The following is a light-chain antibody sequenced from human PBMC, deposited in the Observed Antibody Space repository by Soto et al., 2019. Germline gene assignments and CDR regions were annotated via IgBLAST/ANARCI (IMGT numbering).Light chain of an antibody. V-gene: IGKV3-11*01. CDR2: DVS. CDR3: QQRPNWPLT. J-gene: IGKJ4*01. CDR1: QSISSH. Sequence: EIVLTQSPATLSLSPGERATLSCRASQSISSHLAWYQQKPGQAPRLLMYDVSNRATDIPARFSGSGSGTAFTLTISSLEPEDFAVDYCQQRPNWPLTFGGGTKVEIK.